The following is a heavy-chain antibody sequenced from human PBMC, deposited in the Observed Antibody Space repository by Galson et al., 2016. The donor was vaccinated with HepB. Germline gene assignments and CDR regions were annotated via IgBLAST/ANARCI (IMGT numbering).Heavy chain of an antibody. CDR3: ARDRHYYGSGSYPSRYFDY. Sequence: SVKVSCKASGYTFTSYYMHWVRQAPGQGLEWMGMINPSGGSTSYAQKFQGRVTMTRDTSTSTVYMELSSLRSEDTAVYYCARDRHYYGSGSYPSRYFDYWGQGTLVTVSS. V-gene: IGHV1-46*01. D-gene: IGHD3-10*01. J-gene: IGHJ4*02. CDR1: GYTFTSYY. CDR2: INPSGGST.